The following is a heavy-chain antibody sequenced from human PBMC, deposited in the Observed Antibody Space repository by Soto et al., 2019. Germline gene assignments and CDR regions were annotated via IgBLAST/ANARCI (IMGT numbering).Heavy chain of an antibody. D-gene: IGHD6-19*01. CDR3: AHGSGWLSDY. Sequence: QITLKESGPTLVKPTQTLTLTCTFSGFSLSSPAVGVNWIRQPPGKALEWLALIYWDDDKQYNPSRKSRLTITKDTSKNQVVLTMTNMDPVDTATYFCAHGSGWLSDYWGQGTLVTVSS. V-gene: IGHV2-5*02. CDR2: IYWDDDK. CDR1: GFSLSSPAVG. J-gene: IGHJ4*02.